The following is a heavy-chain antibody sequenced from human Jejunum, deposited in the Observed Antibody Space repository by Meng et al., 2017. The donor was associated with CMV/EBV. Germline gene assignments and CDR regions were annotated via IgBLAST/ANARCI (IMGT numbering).Heavy chain of an antibody. CDR3: ARGRVSCTSWSPQGY. CDR1: GFTVSSYA. D-gene: IGHD2-2*01. Sequence: GFTVSSYAMNWVRQAPGKGLEWVALISYDGINEYYVDSVKGRFTISRDNSKNTLDLQMNSLRAEDTAMYYCARGRVSCTSWSPQGYWGQGTMVTVSS. J-gene: IGHJ4*02. V-gene: IGHV3-30-3*01. CDR2: ISYDGINE.